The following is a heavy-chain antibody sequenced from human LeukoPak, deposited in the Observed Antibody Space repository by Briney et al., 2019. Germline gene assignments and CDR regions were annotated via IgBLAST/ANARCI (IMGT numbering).Heavy chain of an antibody. CDR2: IKQDGSEK. Sequence: GGSLRLXCAASGFTYSSYWMSWVRQAPGKGLEWVANIKQDGSEKYYVDSVKGRFTISRDNAKNSLYLQMNSLRAEDTAVYYCAREGWGLYYYYYYYMDVWGKGTTVTVSS. J-gene: IGHJ6*03. CDR3: AREGWGLYYYYYYYMDV. V-gene: IGHV3-7*01. CDR1: GFTYSSYW. D-gene: IGHD3-16*01.